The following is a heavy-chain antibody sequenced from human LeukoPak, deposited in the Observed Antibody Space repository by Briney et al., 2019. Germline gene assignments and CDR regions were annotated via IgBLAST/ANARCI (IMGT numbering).Heavy chain of an antibody. CDR2: IYYSGDT. Sequence: PSETLSLTCTVSGGSIRSYYWSWVRQPPGKGLEWIGYIYYSGDTHYNPSLKSRATISVDRSKNQFSLKLSSVTAADTAVYYCARESGYSGYDYFDYWGQGTLVTVSS. J-gene: IGHJ4*02. CDR1: GGSIRSYY. CDR3: ARESGYSGYDYFDY. V-gene: IGHV4-59*12. D-gene: IGHD5-12*01.